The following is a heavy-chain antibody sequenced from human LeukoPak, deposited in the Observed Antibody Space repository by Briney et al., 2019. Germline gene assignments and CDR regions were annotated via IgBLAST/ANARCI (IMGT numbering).Heavy chain of an antibody. D-gene: IGHD4-17*01. Sequence: GGSLRLSCAASGFTFSSYWMSWVRQAPGKGLEWVANIKQDGSEKYYVDSVKGRFTISRDNAKDTLYLQMNSLRAEDTAAYYCVRDDRSYGVDYWGQGTPVTVSS. V-gene: IGHV3-7*01. CDR3: VRDDRSYGVDY. CDR1: GFTFSSYW. J-gene: IGHJ4*02. CDR2: IKQDGSEK.